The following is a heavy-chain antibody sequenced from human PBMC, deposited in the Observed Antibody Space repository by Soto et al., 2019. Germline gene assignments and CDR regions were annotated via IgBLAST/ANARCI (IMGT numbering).Heavy chain of an antibody. CDR2: MNPNSGNT. CDR1: GYTFTSYD. V-gene: IGHV1-8*02. J-gene: IGHJ4*02. Sequence: ASVKVSCKASGYTFTSYDINWVRQATGQGLEWMGWMNPNSGNTGYAQKFQGRVTMTRNTSISTAYMELSSLRSEDTAVYYCARTAPAVNGFPGLKEGSNGEIDYWGQGTLVTVSS. D-gene: IGHD3-10*01. CDR3: ARTAPAVNGFPGLKEGSNGEIDY.